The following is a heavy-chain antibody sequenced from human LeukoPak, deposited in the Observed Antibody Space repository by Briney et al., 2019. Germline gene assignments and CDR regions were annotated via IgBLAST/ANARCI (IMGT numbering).Heavy chain of an antibody. J-gene: IGHJ5*02. Sequence: GASVKVSCKASGYTFTGYYMHWVRQAPGQGLEWMGWINPNSGGTNYAQKFQGRVTMTRDTSISTAYMELSRLRSDDTAVYYCARATRSDSSGYVSWFDPWGQGTLVTVSS. CDR2: INPNSGGT. CDR3: ARATRSDSSGYVSWFDP. D-gene: IGHD3-22*01. CDR1: GYTFTGYY. V-gene: IGHV1-2*02.